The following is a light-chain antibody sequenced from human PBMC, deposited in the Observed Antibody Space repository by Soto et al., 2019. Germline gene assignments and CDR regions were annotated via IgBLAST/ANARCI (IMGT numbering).Light chain of an antibody. Sequence: QSVLTQPASVPGSPGQSIGISCTGTSSDVDAYNFVSWYQHHPGKAPKLMIFDVSNRPSGVSNRFSGSKSGNTASLTISGLQAEDEADYYCTSYTTSSTYVFGTG. J-gene: IGLJ1*01. CDR3: TSYTTSSTYV. CDR1: SSDVDAYNF. V-gene: IGLV2-14*03. CDR2: DVS.